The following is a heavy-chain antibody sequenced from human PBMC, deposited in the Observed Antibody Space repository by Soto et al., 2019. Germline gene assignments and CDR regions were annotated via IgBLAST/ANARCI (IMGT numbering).Heavy chain of an antibody. CDR1: VFTCSDYG. CDR2: ISSASSTI. J-gene: IGHJ4*01. CDR3: ARALGSWGGSDFDY. V-gene: IGHV3-11*01. D-gene: IGHD3-16*01. Sequence: VGSLRLCSGALVFTCSDYGVNWIRQDPRKGLKWVSYISSASSTIYYAESVKSRLTITKDTSNNQVAPTMTNMDPVDTITNNSARALGSWGGSDFDYWGEGTLGTVSS.